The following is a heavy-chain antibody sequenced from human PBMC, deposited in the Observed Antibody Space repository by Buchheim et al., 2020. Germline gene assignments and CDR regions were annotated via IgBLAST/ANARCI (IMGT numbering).Heavy chain of an antibody. V-gene: IGHV2-70*15. CDR1: GFSLSTSGMC. J-gene: IGHJ4*02. D-gene: IGHD3-10*01. CDR3: ARIVDGSGSNYPFDY. CDR2: IDWDDDK. Sequence: QVTLRESGPALVKPTQTLTLTCTFSGFSLSTSGMCVNWIRQPPGKALEWLARIDWDDDKYYTTSLKTRLTISKDTSKNQVVLTMTKMDPVDTATYYCARIVDGSGSNYPFDYWGQGTL.